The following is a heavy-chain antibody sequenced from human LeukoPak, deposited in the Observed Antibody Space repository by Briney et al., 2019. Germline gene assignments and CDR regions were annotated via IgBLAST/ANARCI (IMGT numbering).Heavy chain of an antibody. CDR1: GYTFSTYY. J-gene: IGHJ6*03. CDR3: ATLKLGYCSSTSCYRNYYYYMDV. CDR2: INPSGGAT. V-gene: IGHV1-46*01. Sequence: ASVKVSCKASGYTFSTYYVHWVRQAPGQGLEWMGIINPSGGATSYAQKFQGRVTMTEDTSTDTAYMELSSLRSEDTAVYYCATLKLGYCSSTSCYRNYYYYMDVWGKGTTVTVSS. D-gene: IGHD2-2*02.